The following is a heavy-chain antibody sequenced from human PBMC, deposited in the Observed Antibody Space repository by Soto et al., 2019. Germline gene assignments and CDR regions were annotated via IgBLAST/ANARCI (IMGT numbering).Heavy chain of an antibody. CDR2: ISAYNGNT. Sequence: ASVQVSCKASGYTFTSYGISWVRQAPGQGPEWMGWISAYNGNTNYAQKLQGRVTMTTDTSTSTAYMELRSLRSDDTAVYYCARDIPHYGGYDYWGQGTLVTVSS. CDR3: ARDIPHYGGYDY. J-gene: IGHJ4*02. D-gene: IGHD5-12*01. V-gene: IGHV1-18*04. CDR1: GYTFTSYG.